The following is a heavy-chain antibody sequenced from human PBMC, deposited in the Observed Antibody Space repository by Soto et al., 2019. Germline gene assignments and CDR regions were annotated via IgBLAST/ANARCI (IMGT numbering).Heavy chain of an antibody. CDR1: GYTFTSYY. Sequence: ASVKVSCKASGYTFTSYYMHWVLQAPGQGLEWMGIINPSGGSTSYAQKFQGRVTMTRDTSTSTVYMELSSLRSEDTAVYYCARGPPTYYDFWSGYYRPHGAFDIWGQGTMVTVSS. CDR2: INPSGGST. J-gene: IGHJ3*02. D-gene: IGHD3-3*01. V-gene: IGHV1-46*01. CDR3: ARGPPTYYDFWSGYYRPHGAFDI.